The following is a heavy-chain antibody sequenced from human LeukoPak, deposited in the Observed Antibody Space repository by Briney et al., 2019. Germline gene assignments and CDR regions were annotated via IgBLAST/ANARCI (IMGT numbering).Heavy chain of an antibody. Sequence: ASVKVSCKTSGYTFTSYGITWVRQAPGQGLEWMGWINTNTGNPTYAQGFTGRFVFSLDTSVSTAYLQISSLKAEDTAVYYCARAPWTMVRGVIITFDWFDPWGQGTLVTVSS. D-gene: IGHD3-10*01. CDR1: GYTFTSYG. V-gene: IGHV7-4-1*02. J-gene: IGHJ5*02. CDR3: ARAPWTMVRGVIITFDWFDP. CDR2: INTNTGNP.